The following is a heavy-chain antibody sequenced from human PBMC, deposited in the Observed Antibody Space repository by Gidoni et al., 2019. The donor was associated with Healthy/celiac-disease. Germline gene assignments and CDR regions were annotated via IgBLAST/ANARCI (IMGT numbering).Heavy chain of an antibody. Sequence: QVQLVESGGGVVQPGRSLRLSCAASGFTFISYGMHWGRQAPGKGLVWVAVISYDGSNKYYADSVKGRFTISRDNSKNTLYLQMNSLRAEDTAVYYCAKDSVGYGDYGYVDYWGQGTLVTVSS. D-gene: IGHD4-17*01. CDR1: GFTFISYG. V-gene: IGHV3-30*18. CDR3: AKDSVGYGDYGYVDY. CDR2: ISYDGSNK. J-gene: IGHJ4*02.